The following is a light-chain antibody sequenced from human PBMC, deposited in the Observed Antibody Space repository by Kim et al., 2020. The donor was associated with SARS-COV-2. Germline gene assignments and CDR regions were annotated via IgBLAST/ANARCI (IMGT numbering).Light chain of an antibody. J-gene: IGKJ2*01. CDR2: AAS. CDR3: QLTYTLPFA. V-gene: IGKV1-39*01. Sequence: SVSVGDRVNDTGRTDGTITRYDNWNQQRRGKAPELLIFAASTVQSGVPSRFSGSGCDTDVSVTISSQQPEDFATYYCQLTYTLPFAFGQGTRLGI. CDR1: GTITRY.